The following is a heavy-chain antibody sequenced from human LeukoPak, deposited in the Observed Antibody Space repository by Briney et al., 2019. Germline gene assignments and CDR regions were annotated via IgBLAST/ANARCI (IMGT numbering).Heavy chain of an antibody. CDR1: GGSISSYY. CDR2: IYYSGST. D-gene: IGHD3-10*01. CDR3: ARHGSMVRGVIIKAPLDY. J-gene: IGHJ4*02. Sequence: PSETLSLTCTVSGGSISSYYWSWIRQPPGKGLEWIGYIYYSGSTNYNPSLKSRVTISVDTSKNQFSLKLSSVTAADTAVYYCARHGSMVRGVIIKAPLDYWGQGTLVTVSS. V-gene: IGHV4-59*08.